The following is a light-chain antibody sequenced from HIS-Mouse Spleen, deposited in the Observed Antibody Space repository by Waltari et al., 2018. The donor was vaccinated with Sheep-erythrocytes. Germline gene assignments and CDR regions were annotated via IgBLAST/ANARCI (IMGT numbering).Light chain of an antibody. J-gene: IGLJ3*02. Sequence: QSALTQPASVSGSPGQSITISCTGTSSDVGSSNLVSWYQQHPGKAPKLMIYEGSKRPSGVYNRFSGSKSGNTASLTISGLQAEDEADYYCCSYAGSSTPWVFGGGTKLTVL. V-gene: IGLV2-23*01. CDR3: CSYAGSSTPWV. CDR2: EGS. CDR1: SSDVGSSNL.